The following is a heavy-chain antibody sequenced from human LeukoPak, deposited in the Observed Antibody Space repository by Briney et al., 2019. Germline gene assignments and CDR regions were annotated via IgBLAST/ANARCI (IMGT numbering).Heavy chain of an antibody. D-gene: IGHD2-2*01. V-gene: IGHV3-23*01. J-gene: IGHJ4*02. CDR3: ARLSSSGYSSDN. Sequence: GGSLRLSCAASGFTFGSHAMIWVRQAPGKGLEYVSGIGASGSSRYYSDSVKGRFTISRDSSKNTLDLQMNSLRAEDTAIYFCARLSSSGYSSDNWGQGTLVTVSS. CDR2: IGASGSSR. CDR1: GFTFGSHA.